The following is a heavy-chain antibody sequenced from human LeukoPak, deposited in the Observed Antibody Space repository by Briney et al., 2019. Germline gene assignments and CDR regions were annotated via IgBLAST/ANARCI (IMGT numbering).Heavy chain of an antibody. J-gene: IGHJ6*03. V-gene: IGHV3-30*02. D-gene: IGHD3-3*01. CDR1: GFTFSSYG. CDR3: ARRYFWSGYYTDYYYYYMDV. Sequence: GGSLRLSCAASGFTFSSYGMHWVRQAPGKGLEWVAFIRYDGSNKYYADSVKGRFTISRDNTKNSLYLQMNSLRAEDTAVYYCARRYFWSGYYTDYYYYYMDVWGKGTTVTVSS. CDR2: IRYDGSNK.